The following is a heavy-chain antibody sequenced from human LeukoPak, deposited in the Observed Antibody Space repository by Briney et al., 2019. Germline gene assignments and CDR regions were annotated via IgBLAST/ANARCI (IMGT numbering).Heavy chain of an antibody. CDR2: ISGSGGST. D-gene: IGHD3-10*01. J-gene: IGHJ4*02. V-gene: IGHV3-23*01. CDR3: AKDQILLWFGELLSLQGSIDY. Sequence: HTGGSLRLSCAASGFTFSGYAMSWVRQAPGKGLEWVSAISGSGGSTYYADSVKGRFTISRDNSKNTLYLQMNSLRAEDTAVYYCAKDQILLWFGELLSLQGSIDYWGQGTLVTVSS. CDR1: GFTFSGYA.